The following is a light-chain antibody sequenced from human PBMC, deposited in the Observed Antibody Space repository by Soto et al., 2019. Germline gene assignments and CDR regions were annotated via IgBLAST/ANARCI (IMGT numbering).Light chain of an antibody. V-gene: IGKV1-33*01. CDR3: QHCDYLPI. CDR1: HDITSY. CDR2: DAS. J-gene: IGKJ3*01. Sequence: DIQMTQSPSSLSASVGDRLTITCQASHDITSYLNWYQHKPGKAPKLLIYDASILAAGVPPRFSGSGSGTDFTLTISGLQPEDVATYYCQHCDYLPIFGPGTTVDFK.